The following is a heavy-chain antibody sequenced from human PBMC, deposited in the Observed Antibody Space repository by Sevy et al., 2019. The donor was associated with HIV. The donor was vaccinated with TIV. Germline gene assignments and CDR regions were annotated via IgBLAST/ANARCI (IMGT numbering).Heavy chain of an antibody. CDR2: ISSSGSTI. J-gene: IGHJ3*02. V-gene: IGHV3-11*01. CDR1: GFTFSDYY. CDR3: ARDGYCSGGSCYGHAAFDI. Sequence: GGSLRLSCAASGFTFSDYYMSWIRQAPGKGLEWASYISSSGSTIYYADSVKRRFTISRDNAKNSLYLQMNSLRAEDTAVYYCARDGYCSGGSCYGHAAFDIWGQGTMVTVSS. D-gene: IGHD2-15*01.